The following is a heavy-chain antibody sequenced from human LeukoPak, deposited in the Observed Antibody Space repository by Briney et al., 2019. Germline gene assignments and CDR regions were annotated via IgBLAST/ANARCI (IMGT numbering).Heavy chain of an antibody. CDR2: ISGSGGST. CDR1: GFTFSSYA. CDR3: AKDQGRYYYDSSGYYFRRPPLDY. Sequence: GGSLRLSCAASGFTFSSYAMSWVRQAPGKGLEWVSAISGSGGSTYYADSVKGRFTISRDNSKNTLYLQMNSLRAEDTAVYYCAKDQGRYYYDSSGYYFRRPPLDYWGQGTVVTVSS. D-gene: IGHD3-22*01. J-gene: IGHJ4*03. V-gene: IGHV3-23*01.